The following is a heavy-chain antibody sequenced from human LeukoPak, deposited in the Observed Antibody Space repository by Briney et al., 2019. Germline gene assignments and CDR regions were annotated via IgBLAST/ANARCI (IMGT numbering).Heavy chain of an antibody. CDR3: ARDGGSYFAFDI. V-gene: IGHV3-21*01. Sequence: GGSLRLSCAASGFTFSSYSMNWVRQAPGKGLEWVSSISSSSYIYYADSVKGRFTISRDNAKNSLYLQMNSLRAEDTAVYYCARDGGSYFAFDIWGQGTMVTVSS. CDR2: ISSSSYI. J-gene: IGHJ3*02. CDR1: GFTFSSYS. D-gene: IGHD1-26*01.